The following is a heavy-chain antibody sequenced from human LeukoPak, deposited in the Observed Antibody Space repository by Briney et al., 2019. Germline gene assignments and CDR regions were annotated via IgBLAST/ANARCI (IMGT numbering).Heavy chain of an antibody. J-gene: IGHJ4*02. Sequence: PGGSLRLSCAASGFTVSSNYMSWVRQAPGKGLEWVSVIYSGDITYYADSVKGRFTISRDNSKNTLYLQMNSLRAEDTAVYYCARGSYYISLYFDYWGQGTLVTVSS. CDR3: ARGSYYISLYFDY. D-gene: IGHD3-10*01. V-gene: IGHV3-53*01. CDR1: GFTVSSNY. CDR2: IYSGDIT.